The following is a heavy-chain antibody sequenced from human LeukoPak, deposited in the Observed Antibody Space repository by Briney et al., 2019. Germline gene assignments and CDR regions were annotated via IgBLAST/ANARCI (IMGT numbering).Heavy chain of an antibody. D-gene: IGHD2-8*01. CDR1: GGTFSSYA. V-gene: IGHV5-51*01. J-gene: IGHJ6*03. CDR3: ARHHQNKVYAPKDYYYYYMDV. Sequence: KVSCKASGGTFSSYAISWVRQMPGKGLEWMGIIYPGDSDTRYSPSFQGQVTISADKSISTAYLQWSSLKASDTAMYYCARHHQNKVYAPKDYYYYYMDVWGKGTTVTVSS. CDR2: IYPGDSDT.